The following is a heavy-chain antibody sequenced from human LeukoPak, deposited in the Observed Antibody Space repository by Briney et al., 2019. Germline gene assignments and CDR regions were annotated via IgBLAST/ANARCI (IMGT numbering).Heavy chain of an antibody. D-gene: IGHD1-14*01. J-gene: IGHJ4*02. CDR2: IRSDGSNK. V-gene: IGHV3-30*02. CDR1: GFTFSSYG. Sequence: PGGSLRLSCAASGFTFSSYGMHWVRQAPGKGLEWVAFIRSDGSNKYYADSVKGRFTISRDNSKNTLYLQMNSLRGEDTAVYYCTRDRSRAEDDWGQGTLVTVSS. CDR3: TRDRSRAEDD.